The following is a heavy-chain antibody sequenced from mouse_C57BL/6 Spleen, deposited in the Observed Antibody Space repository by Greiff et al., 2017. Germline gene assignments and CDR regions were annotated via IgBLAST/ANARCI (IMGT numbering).Heavy chain of an antibody. CDR1: GYAFSSSW. Sequence: VQLQQSGPELVKPGASVKISCKASGYAFSSSWMNWVKQRPGKGLEWIGRIYPGDGDTNYNGKFKGKATLTADKSSSPAYMQLSSLTCEDSAVYFCAREGTYSNYGYFDYWGQGTTLTVSS. D-gene: IGHD2-5*01. J-gene: IGHJ2*01. V-gene: IGHV1-82*01. CDR2: IYPGDGDT. CDR3: AREGTYSNYGYFDY.